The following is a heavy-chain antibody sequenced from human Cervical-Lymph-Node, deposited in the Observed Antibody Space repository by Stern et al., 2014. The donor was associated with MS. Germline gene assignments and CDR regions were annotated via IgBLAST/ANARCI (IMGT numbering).Heavy chain of an antibody. Sequence: EVHLVESGGGLVKPGGSLRLSCAASGFGFSAYSINWVRQAPGKGLEWLSSISRSSTYIYYADSVKGRFTISRDNAKNSVYLQMNSLRAEDTAVYYCARPIQRDAFDVWGQGTMVTVSS. CDR2: ISRSSTYI. V-gene: IGHV3-21*01. CDR3: ARPIQRDAFDV. J-gene: IGHJ3*01. CDR1: GFGFSAYS. D-gene: IGHD5-18*01.